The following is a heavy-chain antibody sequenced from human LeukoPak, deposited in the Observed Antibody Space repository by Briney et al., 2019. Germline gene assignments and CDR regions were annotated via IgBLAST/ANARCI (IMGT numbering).Heavy chain of an antibody. CDR1: GFTFDDYG. D-gene: IGHD5-12*01. J-gene: IGHJ4*02. V-gene: IGHV3-20*04. CDR2: INWNGGST. Sequence: GGSLRLSCAAPGFTFDDYGMSWVRQAPGKGLEWVSGINWNGGSTGYADSVKGRFTISRDNAKNSLYLQMNSLTAEDTALYYCAKSRRGYSGYDLDYWGQGTLVTVSS. CDR3: AKSRRGYSGYDLDY.